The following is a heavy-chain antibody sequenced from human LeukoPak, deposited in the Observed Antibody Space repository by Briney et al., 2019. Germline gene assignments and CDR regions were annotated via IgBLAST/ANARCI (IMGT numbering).Heavy chain of an antibody. V-gene: IGHV4-39*07. CDR3: ARGLYYHGSGSYSRYGMDV. J-gene: IGHJ6*02. D-gene: IGHD3-10*01. CDR1: SGSVSNSHYY. CDR2: IFYSGNT. Sequence: SETLSLTCTVSSGSVSNSHYYWAWVRQPPGKGLEWLGSIFYSGNTHYNPSLKSPVTISIDTSKNQFSLKVSSVTAADTAVYYCARGLYYHGSGSYSRYGMDVWGQGTTVTVSS.